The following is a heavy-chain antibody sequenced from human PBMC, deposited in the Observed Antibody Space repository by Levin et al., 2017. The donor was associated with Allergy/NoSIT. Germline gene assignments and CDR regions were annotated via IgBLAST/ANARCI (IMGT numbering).Heavy chain of an antibody. CDR1: GLNFNNSG. CDR2: ISGGGNDG. J-gene: IGHJ4*02. CDR3: AARVFDY. Sequence: LSLTCAVSGLNFNNSGMNWVRQAPGKGLEWVALISGGGNDGYYADSVRGRFTISRDNSKNTLNLQMNSLRPDDTAVYYCAARVFDYWGQGTLVAVSS. V-gene: IGHV3-30*03.